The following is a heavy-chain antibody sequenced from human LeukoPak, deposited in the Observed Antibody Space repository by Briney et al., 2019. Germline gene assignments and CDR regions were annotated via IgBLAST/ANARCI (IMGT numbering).Heavy chain of an antibody. CDR3: ARAGQEWFGELGFDQ. CDR2: IKQDGSEK. D-gene: IGHD3-10*01. J-gene: IGHJ4*02. Sequence: PGGSLRLSCAASGFTFSTYYMSWVRQAPGKGLEWVANIKQDGSEKNYVESVKGRFTISRDNAKNSLYLQTNSLRAEDTAVYYCARAGQEWFGELGFDQWGQGTLVIVSS. CDR1: GFTFSTYY. V-gene: IGHV3-7*01.